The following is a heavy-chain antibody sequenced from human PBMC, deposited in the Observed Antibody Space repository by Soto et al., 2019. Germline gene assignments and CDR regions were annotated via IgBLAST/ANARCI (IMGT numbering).Heavy chain of an antibody. V-gene: IGHV1-8*01. Sequence: GASVKVSCKASGYTFTSYDINWVRQATGQGLEWMGWMNPNSGNTGYAQKFQGRVTMTRNTSISTAYMELSSLRSEDTAVYYCARQVAYYGSGSYFYFDYWGQGTLVTVSS. CDR1: GYTFTSYD. CDR2: MNPNSGNT. D-gene: IGHD3-10*01. J-gene: IGHJ4*02. CDR3: ARQVAYYGSGSYFYFDY.